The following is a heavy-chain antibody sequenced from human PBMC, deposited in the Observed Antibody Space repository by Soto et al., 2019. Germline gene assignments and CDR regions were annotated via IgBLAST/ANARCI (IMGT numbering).Heavy chain of an antibody. J-gene: IGHJ4*02. CDR1: GFTFTSSA. CDR2: IVVGSGNT. Sequence: GASVKVSCKASGFTFTSSAVQWVRQARGQRLEWIGWIVVGSGNTNYAQKFQERVTITRDMSTSTAYMELSSLRSEDTAVYYCAAGVEYSGSSPYLDYWGQGTLVTVSS. V-gene: IGHV1-58*01. D-gene: IGHD6-6*01. CDR3: AAGVEYSGSSPYLDY.